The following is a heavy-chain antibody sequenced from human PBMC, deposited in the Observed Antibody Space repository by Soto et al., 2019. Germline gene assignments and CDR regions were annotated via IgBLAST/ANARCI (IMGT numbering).Heavy chain of an antibody. D-gene: IGHD2-15*01. CDR3: AREGYCSGGSCYYFDY. J-gene: IGHJ4*02. Sequence: SVKVPCKASGGTFSSYAISRVRQAPGQGLEWMGGISPYYGKANYAQKFQGRVTITADESTSTAYMELSSLRSEDTAAYYCAREGYCSGGSCYYFDYWGQGTLVTVSS. CDR1: GGTFSSYA. V-gene: IGHV1-69*13. CDR2: ISPYYGKA.